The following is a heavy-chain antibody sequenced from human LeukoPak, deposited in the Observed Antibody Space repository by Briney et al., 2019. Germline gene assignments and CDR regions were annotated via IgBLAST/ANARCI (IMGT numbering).Heavy chain of an antibody. CDR2: IYWNDDK. D-gene: IGHD6-13*01. J-gene: IGHJ4*02. CDR3: AHPYSRSLDFDY. Sequence: SGPTLVKPTQTLTLTCTFSGFSLSTSGVGVGWIRQPPGKALEWLALIYWNDDKRYSPSLKSRLTITKDTSKNQVVLTKTNMGPVDPVTYYWAHPYSRSLDFDYWGQGTLVTVSS. CDR1: GFSLSTSGVG. V-gene: IGHV2-5*01.